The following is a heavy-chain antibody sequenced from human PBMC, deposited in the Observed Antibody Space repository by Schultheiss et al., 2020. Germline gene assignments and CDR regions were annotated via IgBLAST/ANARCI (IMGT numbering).Heavy chain of an antibody. J-gene: IGHJ4*02. CDR1: GYTFTNYD. V-gene: IGHV1-2*02. CDR3: TRLNPNHYSNDY. D-gene: IGHD5-18*01. Sequence: ASVKVSCKASGYTFTNYDINWVRQATGQGLEWVGWINPNSGGTNYAQKFQGRVTMTRVTSISTAYMELSRLRSDDTAVYYCTRLNPNHYSNDYWGQGILVTVSS. CDR2: INPNSGGT.